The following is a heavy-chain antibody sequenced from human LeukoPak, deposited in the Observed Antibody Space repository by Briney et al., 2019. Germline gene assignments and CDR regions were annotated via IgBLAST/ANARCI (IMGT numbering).Heavy chain of an antibody. J-gene: IGHJ6*02. V-gene: IGHV4-34*01. CDR3: ARATDV. Sequence: SETLSLTCTVSGGSISGYYWSWIRQPPGKGLEWIGEINHSGSTNYNPSLKSRVTISVDTSKNQFSLKLSSVTAADTAVYYCARATDVWGQGTTVTVSS. CDR2: INHSGST. CDR1: GGSISGYY.